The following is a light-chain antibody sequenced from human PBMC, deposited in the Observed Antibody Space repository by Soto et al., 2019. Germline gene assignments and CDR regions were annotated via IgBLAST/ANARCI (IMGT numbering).Light chain of an antibody. J-gene: IGKJ3*01. CDR1: QSVSSSY. CDR3: PQYGRSPFP. Sequence: EIVLTQSPGTLSLSPGERATLSCRASQSVSSSYLAWYQQKPGQATRLLTYGASSRATGIPDRFSGSGSGTDFTLTISRLEPEDFAVYYCPQYGRSPFPFGPGTKVDIK. V-gene: IGKV3-20*01. CDR2: GAS.